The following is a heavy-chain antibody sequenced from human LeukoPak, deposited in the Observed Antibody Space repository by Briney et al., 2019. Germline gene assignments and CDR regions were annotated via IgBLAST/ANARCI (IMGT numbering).Heavy chain of an antibody. CDR3: ARVGCTHGVCYREDNWFDP. J-gene: IGHJ5*02. CDR2: IYHSGNT. CDR1: GGSISSGGYY. Sequence: PSETLSLTCTVSGGSISSGGYYWSWIRQPPGKGLEWIGYIYHSGNTYYNPSLKSRVTISVDRSKNQFSLKLSSVTAADTAVYYCARVGCTHGVCYREDNWFDPWGQGTLVTVSS. D-gene: IGHD2-8*01. V-gene: IGHV4-30-2*01.